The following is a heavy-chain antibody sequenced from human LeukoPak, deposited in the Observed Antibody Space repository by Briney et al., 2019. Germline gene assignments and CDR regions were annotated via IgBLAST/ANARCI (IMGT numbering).Heavy chain of an antibody. J-gene: IGHJ4*02. CDR3: AKAGLVRGGALDS. CDR1: RFTFGTYS. CDR2: ITGNGDGT. D-gene: IGHD3/OR15-3a*01. Sequence: GGSLRLSCAASRFTFGTYSITWDRQAQRKGLEWVSSITGNGDGTSAADSGTGRFTLSTDNPKNSTYLQVDSLRITRTAVYYCAKAGLVRGGALDSWGQGTLVTVSS. V-gene: IGHV3-23*01.